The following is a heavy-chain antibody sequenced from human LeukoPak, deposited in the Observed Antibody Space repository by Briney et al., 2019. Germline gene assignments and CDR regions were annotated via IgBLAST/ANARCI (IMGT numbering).Heavy chain of an antibody. Sequence: ASVKVSCEASGYTFTGYYMHWVRQAPGQGLEWMGWISAYNGNTNYAQKLQGRVTMTTDTSTSTAYMELRSLRSDDTTVYYCARVWDDTAMALGEHDAFDIWGQGTMVTVSS. D-gene: IGHD5-18*01. CDR2: ISAYNGNT. CDR1: GYTFTGYY. V-gene: IGHV1-18*04. CDR3: ARVWDDTAMALGEHDAFDI. J-gene: IGHJ3*02.